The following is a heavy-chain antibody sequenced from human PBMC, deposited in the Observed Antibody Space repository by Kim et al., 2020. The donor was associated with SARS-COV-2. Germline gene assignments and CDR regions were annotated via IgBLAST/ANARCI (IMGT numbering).Heavy chain of an antibody. D-gene: IGHD2-15*01. CDR3: ARDRIKGYCSGGSCYPEGYYYYGMDV. Sequence: GGSLRLSCAASGFTFSSYSMNWVRQAPGKGLEWVSYISSSSSTIYYADSVKGRFTISRDNAKNSLYLQMNSLRDEDTAVYYCARDRIKGYCSGGSCYPEGYYYYGMDVLGQGTTVTVSS. CDR1: GFTFSSYS. J-gene: IGHJ6*02. V-gene: IGHV3-48*02. CDR2: ISSSSSTI.